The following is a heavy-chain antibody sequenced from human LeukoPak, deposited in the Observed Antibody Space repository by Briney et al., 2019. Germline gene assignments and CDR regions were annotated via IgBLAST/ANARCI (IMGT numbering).Heavy chain of an antibody. D-gene: IGHD4-23*01. CDR3: ARDVSNSESSWFDP. CDR1: GFTVSSNY. CDR2: IYSGGRT. Sequence: GGSLRLSCAASGFTVSSNYMSWVRQAPGKGLEWVSVIYSGGRTYYADSVKGRFTISRDISKNTLYLQMNSLRAEDTAVYYCARDVSNSESSWFDPWGQGTLVTVSS. J-gene: IGHJ5*02. V-gene: IGHV3-66*01.